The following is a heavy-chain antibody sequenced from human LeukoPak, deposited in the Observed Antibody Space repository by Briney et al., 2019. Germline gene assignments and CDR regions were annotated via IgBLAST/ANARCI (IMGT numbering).Heavy chain of an antibody. V-gene: IGHV3-21*01. CDR3: ARIIAAAGPYYFDY. CDR1: XFTFSSYS. D-gene: IGHD6-13*01. CDR2: XSSSSSYI. J-gene: IGHJ4*02. Sequence: SXXLSXAASXFTFSSYSMNWVRQAPGKGLEWVSXXSSSSSYIYYADSVKGRFTISRDNAKNSLYLQMNSLRAEDTAVYYCARIIAAAGPYYFDYWGQGTLVTVSS.